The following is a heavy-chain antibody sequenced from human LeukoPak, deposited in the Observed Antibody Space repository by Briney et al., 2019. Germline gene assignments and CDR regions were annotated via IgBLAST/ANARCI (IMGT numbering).Heavy chain of an antibody. Sequence: GGPLRLSCAASGFTFSTYSMNWVRQAPGKGLEWVSSISTGRRYIYYADSVKGRFTISRDNAKSSLYLQMDSLSAEDTAVYYCAAHYDFADAFDIWGQGTMVTVSS. CDR3: AAHYDFADAFDI. CDR2: ISTGRRYI. J-gene: IGHJ3*02. CDR1: GFTFSTYS. V-gene: IGHV3-21*01. D-gene: IGHD3-3*01.